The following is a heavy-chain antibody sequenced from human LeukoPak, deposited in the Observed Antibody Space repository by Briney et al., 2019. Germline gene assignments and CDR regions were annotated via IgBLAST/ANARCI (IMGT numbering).Heavy chain of an antibody. CDR1: GGXFXGYY. D-gene: IGHD6-6*01. CDR2: INHSGST. Sequence: SEXXXXTCAVXGGXFXGYYWSXIRQPPGKGLEWIGEINHSGSTNYNPSLKSRVTISVDTSKNQFSLKLSSVTAADTAVYYCARCFIAAEVFDYWGQGTLVTVSS. V-gene: IGHV4-34*01. J-gene: IGHJ4*02. CDR3: ARCFIAAEVFDY.